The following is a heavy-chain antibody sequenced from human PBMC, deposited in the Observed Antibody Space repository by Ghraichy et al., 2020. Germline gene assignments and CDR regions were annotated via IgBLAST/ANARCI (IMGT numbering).Heavy chain of an antibody. Sequence: LSLTCAASGFTFSSYAMSWVRQAPGKGLEWVSAISGSGSSTYYADSVKGRFTISRDNSKNTLYLQMNSLRAEDTAVYYCAKTLVYYYYGMDVWGQGTTVTVSS. CDR1: GFTFSSYA. J-gene: IGHJ6*02. CDR2: ISGSGSST. V-gene: IGHV3-23*01. D-gene: IGHD6-6*01. CDR3: AKTLVYYYYGMDV.